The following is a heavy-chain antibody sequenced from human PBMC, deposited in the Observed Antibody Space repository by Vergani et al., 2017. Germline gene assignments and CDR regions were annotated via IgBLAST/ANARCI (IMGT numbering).Heavy chain of an antibody. J-gene: IGHJ4*02. CDR1: GGSFSDCY. V-gene: IGHV4-34*01. CDR3: ASLGYCGSFTCYADY. Sequence: QVQLQQWGAGLLKPSETLSLTCAVYGGSFSDCYWSWIRQPPGKGLEWIAEINHSGSTNYNPSLKSRVTISVDTSKSQFSLKLNSVTAADTAVYYYASLGYCGSFTCYADYWGQGTLVTVSS. D-gene: IGHD5-12*01. CDR2: INHSGST.